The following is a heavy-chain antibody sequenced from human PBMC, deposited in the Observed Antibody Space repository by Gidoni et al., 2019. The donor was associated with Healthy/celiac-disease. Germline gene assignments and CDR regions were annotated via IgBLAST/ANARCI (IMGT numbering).Heavy chain of an antibody. CDR1: GGTFSSYA. J-gene: IGHJ4*02. Sequence: HVQRVQSGAEVKKPWASVKVSCKASGGTFSSYAISWVREGPGQGLERMGGVIPNFGTAEYAQKFKGRVTINGDEYTSTACMELNNLGSEDTAVYYCAGGGSGCYDYWGQGTLVTVSS. CDR2: VIPNFGTA. V-gene: IGHV1-69*01. CDR3: AGGGSGCYDY. D-gene: IGHD3-10*01.